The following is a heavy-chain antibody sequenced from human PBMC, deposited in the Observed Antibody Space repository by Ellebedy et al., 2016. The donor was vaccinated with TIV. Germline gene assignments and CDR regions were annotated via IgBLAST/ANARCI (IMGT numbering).Heavy chain of an antibody. CDR2: ISYDGTDK. J-gene: IGHJ4*02. V-gene: IGHV3-30*18. D-gene: IGHD2-15*01. Sequence: GESLKIFCVASGFTFSSYGMHWVRQAPGKGPEWVAIISYDGTDKDYADSVKGRFTISRDNSKNTLYLQMNSLRAEDSAVYYCTKDKGTGGSCHDYWGQGTLVTVSS. CDR1: GFTFSSYG. CDR3: TKDKGTGGSCHDY.